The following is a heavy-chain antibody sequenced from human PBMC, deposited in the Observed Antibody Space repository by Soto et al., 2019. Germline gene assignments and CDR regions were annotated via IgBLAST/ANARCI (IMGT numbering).Heavy chain of an antibody. CDR2: VIPVLGIA. D-gene: IGHD3-10*01. CDR3: VRDAISGAPETPTPDY. CDR1: GGTFSTHS. V-gene: IGHV1-69*02. Sequence: QVQLVQSGAEVKTPGSSVKVSCKTSGGTFSTHSISWVRQAPGQGLEWLGRVIPVLGIANYAQKLQGRVTITADKSTNTSYLEMRSLRSEDTALYYCVRDAISGAPETPTPDYWGPGTPVTFSS. J-gene: IGHJ4*02.